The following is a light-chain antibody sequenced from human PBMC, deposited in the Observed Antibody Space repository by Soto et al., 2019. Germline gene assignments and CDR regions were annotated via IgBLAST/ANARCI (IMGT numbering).Light chain of an antibody. V-gene: IGKV3-20*01. CDR1: QSVSSNN. J-gene: IGKJ5*01. CDR2: GAS. Sequence: EIALTQSPGTLSLSPGDTATLSCRASQSVSSNNLAWYHQKPGQTPRLLIYGASSRATGIPDRFSGSGSGTDFTLTISRLEPEDFAVYYCQQYDNSITFGQGTRLEIE. CDR3: QQYDNSIT.